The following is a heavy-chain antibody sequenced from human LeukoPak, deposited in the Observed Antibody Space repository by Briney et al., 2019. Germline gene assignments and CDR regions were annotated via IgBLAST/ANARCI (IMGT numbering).Heavy chain of an antibody. Sequence: SETLSLTCTVSGGSISSYYWSWIRQPPGKGLEWIGYIYYSGSTNYNPSLKSRVTVSVDTSKNQFSLRLSSVIAADTAVYYCARTTEGYCSSASCFGFSYSYYMDVWGKGTTVTISS. CDR2: IYYSGST. J-gene: IGHJ6*03. CDR3: ARTTEGYCSSASCFGFSYSYYMDV. V-gene: IGHV4-59*01. CDR1: GGSISSYY. D-gene: IGHD2-2*01.